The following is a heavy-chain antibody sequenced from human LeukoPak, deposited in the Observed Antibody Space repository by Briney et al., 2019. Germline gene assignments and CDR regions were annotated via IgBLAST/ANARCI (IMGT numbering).Heavy chain of an antibody. J-gene: IGHJ6*03. CDR3: AKDIYCSSTSCQTPPYYYYYMDV. V-gene: IGHV3-23*01. Sequence: AGGSLRLSCAASGFTFYSYAMSWVRQAPGKGLEWISVVSHSGGSTAYADSVKGRFTISRDNSKNTLYLQMNSLRAEDTAVYYCAKDIYCSSTSCQTPPYYYYYMDVWGKGTTVTVSS. D-gene: IGHD2-2*01. CDR2: VSHSGGST. CDR1: GFTFYSYA.